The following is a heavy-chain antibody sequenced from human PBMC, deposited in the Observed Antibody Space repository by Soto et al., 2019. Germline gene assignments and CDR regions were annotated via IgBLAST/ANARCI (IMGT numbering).Heavy chain of an antibody. D-gene: IGHD2-15*01. J-gene: IGHJ6*03. CDR2: IYYSGST. CDR1: GGSISSSSYY. V-gene: IGHV4-39*01. Sequence: SETLSLTCTVSGGSISSSSYYWGWIRQPPGKGLEWIGSIYYSGSTYYNPSLKSRVTISVDTSKNQFSLKLSSVTAADTAVYYCARMPAATSTVRSPPLGYYMDVWGKGTTVTVSS. CDR3: ARMPAATSTVRSPPLGYYMDV.